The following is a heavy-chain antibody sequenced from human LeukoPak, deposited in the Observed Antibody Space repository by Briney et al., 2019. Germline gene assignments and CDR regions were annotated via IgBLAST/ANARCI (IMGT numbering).Heavy chain of an antibody. V-gene: IGHV4-4*07. D-gene: IGHD1-26*01. CDR1: GGSISGYY. J-gene: IGHJ5*02. CDR3: ARDFQLPQNSFYP. CDR2: IYTSGST. Sequence: SETLSFTCTVSGGSISGYYWSGHRQPAGKGLEWIGRIYTSGSTNYNPSLKSRVTMSVDTSKNQFSLKLSSVTAADTAVYYGARDFQLPQNSFYPCGQGSLVTVSS.